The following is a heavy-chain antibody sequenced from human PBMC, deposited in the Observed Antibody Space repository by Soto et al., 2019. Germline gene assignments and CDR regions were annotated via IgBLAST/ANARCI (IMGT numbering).Heavy chain of an antibody. CDR1: GYSFTSYW. CDR3: ARSPGIAAGTFAPDY. Sequence: GESLKISCKGSGYSFTSYWIGWVRQMPGKGLEWMGIIYPGDSDTRYSPSFQGQVTISADKSISTAYLQWSSLKASDTAMYYCARSPGIAAGTFAPDYWGQGTLVTVSS. D-gene: IGHD6-13*01. V-gene: IGHV5-51*01. CDR2: IYPGDSDT. J-gene: IGHJ4*02.